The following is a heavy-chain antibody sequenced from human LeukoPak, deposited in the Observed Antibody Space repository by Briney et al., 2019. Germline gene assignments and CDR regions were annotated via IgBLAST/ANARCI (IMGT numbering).Heavy chain of an antibody. D-gene: IGHD1-26*01. CDR3: ARDLTSPGARRFDP. CDR2: IYYSGST. Sequence: SETLSLTCTVSGGSISSYYWSWIRQPPGKGLEWIGYIYYSGSTNYNPSLKSRVTISVDTSKNQFSLKLSSVTAADTAVYYCARDLTSPGARRFDPWGQGTLVTVSS. V-gene: IGHV4-59*01. CDR1: GGSISSYY. J-gene: IGHJ5*02.